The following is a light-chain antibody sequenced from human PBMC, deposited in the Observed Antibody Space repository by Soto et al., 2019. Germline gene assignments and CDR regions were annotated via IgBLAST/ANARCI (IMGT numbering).Light chain of an antibody. CDR1: QSISSY. CDR3: QPSHSVLWT. V-gene: IGKV1-39*01. CDR2: AAS. Sequence: DIQMTQSPSSLSASVGDRVTITCRASQSISSYLNWYQQKPGKAPKLLIYAASGLQSGVPSRFSGSGSGTDFTLTISSLQPEDLETYYCQPSHSVLWTLGLGTKVDIK. J-gene: IGKJ1*01.